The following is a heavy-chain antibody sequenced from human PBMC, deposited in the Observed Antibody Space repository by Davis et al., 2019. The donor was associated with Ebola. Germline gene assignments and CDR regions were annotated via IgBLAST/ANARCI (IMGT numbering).Heavy chain of an antibody. CDR2: IIPIFGTA. CDR3: ARDTTPQNWFDP. J-gene: IGHJ5*02. V-gene: IGHV1-69*13. CDR1: GYTFTGYY. D-gene: IGHD1-1*01. Sequence: SVKVSCKASGYTFTGYYMHWVRQAPGQGLEWMGGIIPIFGTANYAQKFQGRVTITADESTSTAYMELSSLRSEDTAVYYCARDTTPQNWFDPWGQGTLVTVSS.